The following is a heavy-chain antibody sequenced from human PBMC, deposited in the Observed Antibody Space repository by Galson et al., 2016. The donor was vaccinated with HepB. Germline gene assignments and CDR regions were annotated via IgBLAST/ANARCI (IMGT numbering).Heavy chain of an antibody. CDR2: ISSEPYGGAA. Sequence: SLRLSCAASGFTFGDYAMSWFRQAPGKGLEWVGFISSEPYGGAAEYAASVKGRFTISRDDSKSIAYLHMNSLKTEDTAVYYCTREGEEQPLSTGDLWANDYWGQGTLVTVSS. J-gene: IGHJ4*02. D-gene: IGHD6-13*01. V-gene: IGHV3-49*03. CDR1: GFTFGDYA. CDR3: TREGEEQPLSTGDLWANDY.